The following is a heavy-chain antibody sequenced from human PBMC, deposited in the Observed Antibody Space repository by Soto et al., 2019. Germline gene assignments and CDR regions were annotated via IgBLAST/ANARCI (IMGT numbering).Heavy chain of an antibody. Sequence: GGSLRLSCAASGFTFSSYAMSWVRQAPGKGLEWVSAISGSGGSTYYAHSVKSRFTITRDNPKNTLYLQMNSLRAEDTAVYYCAKDIKWELPCYWGQGTLVPVSS. CDR2: ISGSGGST. D-gene: IGHD1-26*01. CDR3: AKDIKWELPCY. V-gene: IGHV3-23*01. J-gene: IGHJ4*02. CDR1: GFTFSSYA.